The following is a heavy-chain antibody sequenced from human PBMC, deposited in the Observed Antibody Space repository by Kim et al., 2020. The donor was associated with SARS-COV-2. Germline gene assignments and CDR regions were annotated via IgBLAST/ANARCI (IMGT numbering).Heavy chain of an antibody. CDR1: GYTFTSYA. J-gene: IGHJ4*02. Sequence: ASVKVSCKASGYTFTSYAMHWVRQAPGQRLEWMGWINAGNGNTKYSQKFQGRVTITRDTSASTAYMELGSLRSEDTAVYYCASALTLLWFGELNYWGQGTLVTVSS. D-gene: IGHD3-10*01. CDR2: INAGNGNT. V-gene: IGHV1-3*01. CDR3: ASALTLLWFGELNY.